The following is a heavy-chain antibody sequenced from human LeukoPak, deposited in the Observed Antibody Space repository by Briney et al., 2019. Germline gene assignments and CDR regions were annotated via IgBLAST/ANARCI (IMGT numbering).Heavy chain of an antibody. Sequence: ASVKVSCKASGGTFISYAISWVRQAPGKGLEWMGGFDPEDGETIYAQKFQGRVTMTEDTSTDTAYMELSSLRSEDTAVYYCATGARYDSSGYLGAYDYWGQGTLVTVSS. V-gene: IGHV1-24*01. CDR2: FDPEDGET. CDR3: ATGARYDSSGYLGAYDY. CDR1: GGTFISYA. J-gene: IGHJ4*02. D-gene: IGHD3-22*01.